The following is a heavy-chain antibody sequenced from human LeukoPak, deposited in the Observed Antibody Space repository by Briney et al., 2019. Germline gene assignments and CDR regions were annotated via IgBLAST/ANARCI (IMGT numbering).Heavy chain of an antibody. D-gene: IGHD3-10*01. Sequence: KPSETLSLTCSVSGGSITTTYYWSWILQPPPGGLVWIARQYHSRNSNYNPSLKSRVTMSVDTSKNQFSLQLTSMTAAYTAIYYCTRHQTNFYGSGAPFDPGGQGTLVTVSA. CDR1: GGSITTTYY. J-gene: IGHJ5*02. CDR3: TRHQTNFYGSGAPFDP. CDR2: QYHSRNS. V-gene: IGHV4-39*01.